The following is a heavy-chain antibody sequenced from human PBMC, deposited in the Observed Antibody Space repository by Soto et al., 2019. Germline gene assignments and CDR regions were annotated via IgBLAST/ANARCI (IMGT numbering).Heavy chain of an antibody. V-gene: IGHV1-18*04. J-gene: IGHJ5*02. CDR1: GYTFTSYG. CDR2: ISAYNGNT. Sequence: QVQLVQSGAEVKKPWASVKVSCKASGYTFTSYGISWVRQAPGQGLEWMGWISAYNGNTNYAQKLQGRVTITTDTSTSTAYMELGSLRSDDTAVYYCAREGEAAHPMYNWFDPWGQGPLVTVSS. D-gene: IGHD6-13*01. CDR3: AREGEAAHPMYNWFDP.